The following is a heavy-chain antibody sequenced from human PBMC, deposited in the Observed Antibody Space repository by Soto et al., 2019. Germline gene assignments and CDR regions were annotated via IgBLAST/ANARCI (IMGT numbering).Heavy chain of an antibody. V-gene: IGHV1-18*01. J-gene: IGHJ6*01. CDR2: ISAYNGNT. Sequence: XWVKGSCEASGCTFPSYGISWGRQAPPQGGEWMGWISAYNGNTNYAQKLQGRVTMITDPSTSTAYMELRSLRSDDTAVDYCARACRQGITGTSAQIYYYYYGMDVWGQGTTGTVFS. D-gene: IGHD1-20*01. CDR3: ARACRQGITGTSAQIYYYYYGMDV. CDR1: GCTFPSYG.